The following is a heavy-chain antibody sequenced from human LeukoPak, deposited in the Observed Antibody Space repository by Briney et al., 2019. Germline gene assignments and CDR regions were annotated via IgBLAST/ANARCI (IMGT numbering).Heavy chain of an antibody. V-gene: IGHV1-69*13. CDR3: ARGWDDSSGYPEYYFDY. J-gene: IGHJ4*02. Sequence: ASVKVSCKASGYTFTSYYMHWVRQAPGQGLEWMGGIIPIFGTANYAQKFQGRVTITADESTSTAYMELSSLRSEDTAVYYCARGWDDSSGYPEYYFDYWGQGTLVTVSS. CDR2: IIPIFGTA. CDR1: GYTFTSYY. D-gene: IGHD3-22*01.